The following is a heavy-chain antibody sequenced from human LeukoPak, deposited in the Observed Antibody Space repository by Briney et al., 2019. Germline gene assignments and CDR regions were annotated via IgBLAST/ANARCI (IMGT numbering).Heavy chain of an antibody. Sequence: KTSETLSLTCTVSDYSISNGYYWGWIRQPPGKGLEWIATIYYDGRTYYNPSLQSRVTISGDTSKNQVSLRLTSVTAADTAIYYCARTTELSWFDPWGQGTLVTVSS. CDR1: DYSISNGYY. D-gene: IGHD4-17*01. V-gene: IGHV4-38-2*02. CDR3: ARTTELSWFDP. J-gene: IGHJ5*02. CDR2: IYYDGRT.